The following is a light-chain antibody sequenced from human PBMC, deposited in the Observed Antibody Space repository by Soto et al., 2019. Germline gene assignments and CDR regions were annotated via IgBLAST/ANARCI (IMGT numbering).Light chain of an antibody. CDR2: GNS. CDR3: QSYDSSLSGYV. V-gene: IGLV1-40*01. Sequence: QPVLTQSPPVSGAPGQRVTISCTGSSSNIGAGYDVHWYQQFPGTAPKLLIYGNSNRPSGVPDRFSGSKSGTSASLAITGLQAEDEADYYCQSYDSSLSGYVFGTGTKLTVL. CDR1: SSNIGAGYD. J-gene: IGLJ1*01.